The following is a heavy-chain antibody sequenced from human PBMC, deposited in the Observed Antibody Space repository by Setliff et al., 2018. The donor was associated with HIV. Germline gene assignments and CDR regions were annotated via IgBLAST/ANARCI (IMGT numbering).Heavy chain of an antibody. Sequence: TSETLSLTCASFGGPFSDYFWTWLRQPPGKGLEWIGHISPSGGADYSPSLKTRAAISLVTSRSQIVLRLSSVAAADTATYYCARGVTLGRGVIAESPLYVMDVWGEGTPVTVS. D-gene: IGHD3-10*01. CDR2: ISPSGGA. CDR3: ARGVTLGRGVIAESPLYVMDV. CDR1: GGPFSDYF. J-gene: IGHJ6*03. V-gene: IGHV4-34*01.